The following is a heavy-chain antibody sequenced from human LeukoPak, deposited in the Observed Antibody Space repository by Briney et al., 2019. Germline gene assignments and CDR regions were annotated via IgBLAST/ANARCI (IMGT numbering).Heavy chain of an antibody. CDR2: TSSSSSYI. CDR3: ARSSSGSYFLGY. V-gene: IGHV3-21*01. D-gene: IGHD1-26*01. CDR1: GFTFSSYS. J-gene: IGHJ4*02. Sequence: GGSLRFSCAASGFTFSSYSMNWVRQAPGKGLEWVSSTSSSSSYIYYADSVKGRFTISRDNAKNSLYLQMNSLRAEDTAVYYCARSSSGSYFLGYWGQGTLVTVSS.